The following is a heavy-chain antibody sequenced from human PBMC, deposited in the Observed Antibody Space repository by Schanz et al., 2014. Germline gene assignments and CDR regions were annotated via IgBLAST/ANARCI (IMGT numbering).Heavy chain of an antibody. D-gene: IGHD1-26*01. CDR2: IRFDGSDK. Sequence: QVQLVESGGGVVQPGGSLRLSCAASGFTFSSYGMHWVRQAPGKGLEWVTFIRFDGSDKYYADSVKGRFSVSRDNSKNTMYLQMNSLRAEDTAVYYCVKDLQRELLRDDHYYGMEVWGQGTTVIVSS. V-gene: IGHV3-30*02. J-gene: IGHJ6*02. CDR1: GFTFSSYG. CDR3: VKDLQRELLRDDHYYGMEV.